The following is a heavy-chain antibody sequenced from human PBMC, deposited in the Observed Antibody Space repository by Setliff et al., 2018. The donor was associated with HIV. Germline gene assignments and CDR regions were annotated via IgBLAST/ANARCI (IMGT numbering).Heavy chain of an antibody. CDR1: GGTFSSHA. CDR3: ATRIRDGHRGYGYFDF. Sequence: ASVKVSCKASGGTFSSHAISWVRQAPGKGPEWMGGFDPEDNKIVYAQKFQGRVTTTEDTSTDTAYMELSSLRPEDTAVYYCATRIRDGHRGYGYFDFWGQGTLVTVSS. CDR2: FDPEDNKI. J-gene: IGHJ4*02. D-gene: IGHD5-12*01. V-gene: IGHV1-24*01.